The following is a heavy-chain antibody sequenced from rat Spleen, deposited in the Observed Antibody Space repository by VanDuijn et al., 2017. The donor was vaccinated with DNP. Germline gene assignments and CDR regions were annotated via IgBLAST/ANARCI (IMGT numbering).Heavy chain of an antibody. Sequence: EVKLVESGGGLVQPGRSLKLSCAASGFNLNDYWMGWVRQAPEKGLEWIGEINKDSSTMNYTPSLKYKFTISRDNAQNTLYLQMSKLGSEDTAIYYCARLGWHGWFAYWGQGTLVTVSS. CDR2: INKDSSTM. CDR3: ARLGWHGWFAY. V-gene: IGHV4-2*01. D-gene: IGHD1-11*01. CDR1: GFNLNDYW. J-gene: IGHJ3*01.